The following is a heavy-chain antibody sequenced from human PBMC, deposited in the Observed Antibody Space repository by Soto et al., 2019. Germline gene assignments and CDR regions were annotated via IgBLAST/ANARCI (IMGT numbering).Heavy chain of an antibody. CDR2: INAGNGNT. V-gene: IGHV1-3*01. CDR3: AREGPSGSYPRAAFDI. J-gene: IGHJ3*02. Sequence: GASVKVSCKASGYTFTSYAMHWVRQAPGQRLEWMGWINAGNGNTKYSQKFQGRVTITRDTSASTAYMELSSLRSEDTAVYYCAREGPSGSYPRAAFDIWGQGTMVTV. CDR1: GYTFTSYA. D-gene: IGHD3-10*01.